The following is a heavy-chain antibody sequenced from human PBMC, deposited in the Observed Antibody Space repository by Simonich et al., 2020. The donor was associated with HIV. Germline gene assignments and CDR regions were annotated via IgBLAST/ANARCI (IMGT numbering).Heavy chain of an antibody. Sequence: QVQLQQWGAGLLKPSETLSLTFAVYGWSFSVYYWSWIRQPPGKGLEWIGEINHSGRNNYNPSHKSRVTISVDTSKNQFSLKLSSVTAADTAVYYCARLTAGGLGEYFQHWGQGTLVTVSS. V-gene: IGHV4-34*01. CDR3: ARLTAGGLGEYFQH. CDR2: INHSGRN. D-gene: IGHD6-13*01. CDR1: GWSFSVYY. J-gene: IGHJ1*01.